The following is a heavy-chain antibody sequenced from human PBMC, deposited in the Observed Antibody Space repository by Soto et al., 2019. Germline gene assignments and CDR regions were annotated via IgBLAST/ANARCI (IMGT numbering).Heavy chain of an antibody. V-gene: IGHV3-23*01. CDR1: GFPFSSTD. CDR2: IDGSGGTT. D-gene: IGHD3-10*01. Sequence: LRLSCAASGFPFSSTDMTWVRQAPGKGLEWVSTIDGSGGTTYYADSVKGRFTISRDNSINTVFLQMNSLRADDTALYFCAKNSGWFNTWGQGALVTVSS. CDR3: AKNSGWFNT. J-gene: IGHJ5*02.